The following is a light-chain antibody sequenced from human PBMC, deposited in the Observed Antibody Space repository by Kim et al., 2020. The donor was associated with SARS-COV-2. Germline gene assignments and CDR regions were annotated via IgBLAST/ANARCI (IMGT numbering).Light chain of an antibody. Sequence: VAVGKRARINGGGKNMGSKKVHWYQKKPGQAPVLVIYRDSNRPSGIPERFSGSNSGNTATLTISRAQAGDEADYYCQVWDSSTNVVFGGGTQLTVL. CDR1: NMGSKK. J-gene: IGLJ2*01. CDR2: RDS. V-gene: IGLV3-9*01. CDR3: QVWDSSTNVV.